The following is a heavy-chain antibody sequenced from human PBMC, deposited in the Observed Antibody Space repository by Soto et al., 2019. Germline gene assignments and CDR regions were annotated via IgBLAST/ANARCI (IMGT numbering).Heavy chain of an antibody. J-gene: IGHJ5*02. CDR3: ARVVTTVAQNWFDP. CDR2: ISAYNGNT. CDR1: GYTFTSYG. D-gene: IGHD4-17*01. V-gene: IGHV1-18*01. Sequence: ASVKVSCKASGYTFTSYGISWVRQAPGQGLEWMGWISAYNGNTNYAQKLQGRVTMTTDTSTSTAYMELRSLRSDDTAVYYCARVVTTVAQNWFDPWGKGTLVTVSS.